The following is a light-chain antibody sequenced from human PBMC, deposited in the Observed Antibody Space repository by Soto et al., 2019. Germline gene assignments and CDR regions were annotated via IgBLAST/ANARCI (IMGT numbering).Light chain of an antibody. CDR3: CSYAGGTVV. J-gene: IGLJ2*01. CDR2: DVT. Sequence: QSVLTQPRSVSGSPGQSVTISCTGTSSDVGAYNYVSWYQQHPGKAPKFMIYDVTKRPSGVPDRFSGSKSGNTASLTISGLQAEDEADYHCCSYAGGTVVFGGGTKVTVL. V-gene: IGLV2-11*01. CDR1: SSDVGAYNY.